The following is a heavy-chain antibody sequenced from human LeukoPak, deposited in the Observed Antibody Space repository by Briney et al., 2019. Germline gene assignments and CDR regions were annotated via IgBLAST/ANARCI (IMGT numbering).Heavy chain of an antibody. J-gene: IGHJ4*02. Sequence: ASVKVSCKASGFTFTSAAMQWVRQARGERLEWIGWIVIGSGNTNYAQKFQERVTITRDMSTSTAYMELSSLRSEDTAVYYCAAGRIAAAGTGFDYWGQGTLVTVSS. CDR2: IVIGSGNT. CDR3: AAGRIAAAGTGFDY. CDR1: GFTFTSAA. D-gene: IGHD6-13*01. V-gene: IGHV1-58*02.